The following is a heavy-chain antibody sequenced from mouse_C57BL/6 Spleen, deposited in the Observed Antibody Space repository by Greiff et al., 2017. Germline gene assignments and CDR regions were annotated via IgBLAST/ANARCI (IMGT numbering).Heavy chain of an antibody. V-gene: IGHV1-77*01. CDR3: ARSDYSNYYDMEY. CDR2: IGPGSGST. Sequence: VQLQQSGAELVKPGASVKMSCKASGYTFTDYYINWVKQRPGQGLEWIGNIGPGSGSTYYNEKFKGKATLTEDKSSSTAYMQLSSLTSEDAAVYGCARSDYSNYYDMEYWGQGITVTVSS. J-gene: IGHJ4*01. D-gene: IGHD2-5*01. CDR1: GYTFTDYY.